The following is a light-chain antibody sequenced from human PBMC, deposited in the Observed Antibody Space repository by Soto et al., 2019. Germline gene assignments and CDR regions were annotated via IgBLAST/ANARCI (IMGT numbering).Light chain of an antibody. V-gene: IGLV7-46*01. CDR1: TGAVTSGHF. CDR2: DTY. J-gene: IGLJ1*01. CDR3: LLLYSGNRRV. Sequence: QAVVTQEPSLTVSPGGTVTLTCGSSTGAVTSGHFPYWFQQKPGQAPRTLISDTYNKYPWTPARFSGSLLGDKAALTLSGAQPEDEAEYYCLLLYSGNRRVFVAGTKLTVL.